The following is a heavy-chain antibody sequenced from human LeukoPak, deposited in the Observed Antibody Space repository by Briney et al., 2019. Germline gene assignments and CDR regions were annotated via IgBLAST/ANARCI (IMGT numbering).Heavy chain of an antibody. J-gene: IGHJ5*01. CDR3: ASVLGFKGSDS. D-gene: IGHD6-6*01. CDR2: IRDDGGGE. CDR1: GFTFSAYW. V-gene: IGHV3-7*01. Sequence: PGGPLRLSCAASGFTFSAYWMTWVRQAPGRGLEGWAKIRDDGGGEYYGESVRGRFTISGDNAKNSVAPQMHSLSVADTAVYYCASVLGFKGSDSWAQGTLVTVSS.